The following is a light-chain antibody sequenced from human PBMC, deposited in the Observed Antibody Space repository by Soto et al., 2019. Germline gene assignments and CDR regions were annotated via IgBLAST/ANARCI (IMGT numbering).Light chain of an antibody. V-gene: IGLV1-51*01. CDR2: DNN. J-gene: IGLJ3*02. CDR3: GTWDDSLKINWV. Sequence: QSVLTQPPSVSAAPGQKVTISCSGSSSNIGSNYVSWFQQLPGTAPKLLIFDNNKRPSGIPDRFSGSKSGTSATLGITGLQTGDEADYYCGTWDDSLKINWVFGGGTKLTVL. CDR1: SSNIGSNY.